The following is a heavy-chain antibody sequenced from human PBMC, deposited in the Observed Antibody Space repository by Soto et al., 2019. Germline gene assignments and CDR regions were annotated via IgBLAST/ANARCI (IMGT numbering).Heavy chain of an antibody. D-gene: IGHD6-13*01. CDR2: LSDSGDSI. J-gene: IGHJ4*02. CDR1: GFTFSIPV. CDR3: AKVSSSWYAGFFDL. Sequence: PGGSLGLSCTASGFTFSIPVMTGACQAQGKGLEWVSGLSDSGDSIYYADSVKGRFAIYRDNSTNTLYLQMNTLRVEDTAVYYCAKVSSSWYAGFFDLWGQGTLVTVSS. V-gene: IGHV3-23*01.